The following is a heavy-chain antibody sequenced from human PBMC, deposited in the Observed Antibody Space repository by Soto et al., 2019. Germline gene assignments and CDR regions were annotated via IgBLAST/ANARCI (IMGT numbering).Heavy chain of an antibody. CDR2: IYYSGST. V-gene: IGHV4-59*08. CDR3: ARRYCSSTSCYIYDS. D-gene: IGHD2-2*02. J-gene: IGHJ4*02. Sequence: SETLSLTCAVYGGSFSSYYWSWIRQPPGKGLEWIGYIYYSGSTNYNPSLKSRVTISGDTSKNQLSLKLSSVTAADTAVYYCARRYCSSTSCYIYDSWGQGTLVTVSS. CDR1: GGSFSSYY.